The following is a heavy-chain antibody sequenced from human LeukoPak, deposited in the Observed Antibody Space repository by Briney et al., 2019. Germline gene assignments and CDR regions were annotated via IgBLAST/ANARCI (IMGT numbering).Heavy chain of an antibody. V-gene: IGHV4-59*01. CDR2: IYYSGST. D-gene: IGHD5-18*01. J-gene: IGHJ4*02. CDR3: ARRAYSYGLYYFDY. CDR1: GGSLSEFY. Sequence: SETLSLTCAVSGGSLSEFYWTWIRQPPGKGLEWIGYIYYSGSTNYNPSLKSRVTISVDTSKNQFSLKLSSVTAADTAVYYCARRAYSYGLYYFDYWGQGTLVTVSS.